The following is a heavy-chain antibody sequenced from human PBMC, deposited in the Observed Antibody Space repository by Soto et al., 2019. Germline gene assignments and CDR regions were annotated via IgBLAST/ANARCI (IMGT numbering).Heavy chain of an antibody. J-gene: IGHJ5*02. CDR3: AALGDYYGSGSYRGWFDP. V-gene: IGHV1-2*02. CDR1: GYTFTGYY. Sequence: QVQLVQSGAEVKKPGASVKVSCKASGYTFTGYYMHWVRQAPGQGLEWMGWINPNSGGTNYAQKFQARVTMTRDTSISTAYMELSRLRSDDTAVYYCAALGDYYGSGSYRGWFDPWGQGTLVTVSS. CDR2: INPNSGGT. D-gene: IGHD3-10*01.